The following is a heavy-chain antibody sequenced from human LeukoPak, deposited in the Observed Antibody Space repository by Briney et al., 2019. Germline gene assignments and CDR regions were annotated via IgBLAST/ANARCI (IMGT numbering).Heavy chain of an antibody. V-gene: IGHV4-61*10. D-gene: IGHD3-22*01. CDR2: VHFSGSTGST. J-gene: IGHJ4*02. CDR3: ARARRPENRRTYYYDSSGYGVFDY. Sequence: SETLSLTCTVSGDSISSGTYYWSWIRQPAGKGMEWIGRVHFSGSTGSTNYNPSLKSRVTISVDTSKNQFSLKLSSVTAADTAVYYCARARRPENRRTYYYDSSGYGVFDYWGQGTLVTVSS. CDR1: GDSISSGTYY.